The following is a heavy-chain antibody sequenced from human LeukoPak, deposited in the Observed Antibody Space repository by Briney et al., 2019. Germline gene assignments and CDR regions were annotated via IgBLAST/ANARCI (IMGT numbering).Heavy chain of an antibody. Sequence: GASVKVSCKVSGYTFTELSMHWVRQAPGKGLEWMGGFDPEDGETIYAQKFQGRVTMTEDTSTDTAYMELSSLRSEDTAVYYCATDGSMVRGVIMDDAFDIWGQGTMVTVSS. CDR2: FDPEDGET. J-gene: IGHJ3*02. CDR1: GYTFTELS. V-gene: IGHV1-24*01. CDR3: ATDGSMVRGVIMDDAFDI. D-gene: IGHD3-10*01.